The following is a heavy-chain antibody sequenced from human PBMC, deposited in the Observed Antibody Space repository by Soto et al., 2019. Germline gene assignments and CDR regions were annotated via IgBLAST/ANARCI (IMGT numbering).Heavy chain of an antibody. CDR3: ARLLIDFWTDAFDI. J-gene: IGHJ3*02. D-gene: IGHD3-3*01. V-gene: IGHV1-2*02. CDR2: INPNSGGT. CDR1: GYTFTDYY. Sequence: ASVKVSCKASGYTFTDYYMHWVRQAPGQGLEWMGWINPNSGGTNYAQKFQGRVTMTRDTSISTAYMELSRLRSDDTAVYYCARLLIDFWTDAFDIWGQGTMVTVSS.